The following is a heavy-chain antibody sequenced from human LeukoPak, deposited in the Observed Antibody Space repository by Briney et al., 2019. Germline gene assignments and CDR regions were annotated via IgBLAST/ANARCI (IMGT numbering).Heavy chain of an antibody. CDR2: IYYSGST. CDR3: ARGGPTPYYFDY. Sequence: SETLSLTCTVSGGSISSYYWSWIRQPPGKGLEWIGDIYYSGSTNYNPSLKSRVSISVDTSKNQFSLKLSSVTAADTAVYYCARGGPTPYYFDYWGQGTLVTVSS. D-gene: IGHD2-15*01. CDR1: GGSISSYY. J-gene: IGHJ4*02. V-gene: IGHV4-59*01.